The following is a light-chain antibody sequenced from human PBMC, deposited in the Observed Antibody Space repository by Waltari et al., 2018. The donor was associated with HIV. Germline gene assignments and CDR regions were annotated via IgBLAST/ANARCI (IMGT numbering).Light chain of an antibody. CDR3: GTWDSSLSLYV. V-gene: IGLV1-51*01. J-gene: IGLJ1*01. Sequence: LTQPPSVSAAPGQKVTISCSGDNSNLENNFVSCYQQVPGRAPRLVIYENEKRPPGIPDRLSPFKAGLSATLVITGLQIVDEGDYYCGTWDSSLSLYVFGSGTTVAVL. CDR2: ENE. CDR1: NSNLENNF.